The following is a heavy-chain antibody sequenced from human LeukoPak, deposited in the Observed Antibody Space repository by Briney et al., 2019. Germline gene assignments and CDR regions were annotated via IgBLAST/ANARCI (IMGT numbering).Heavy chain of an antibody. Sequence: ASVKVSCKASGYNFTSSDINWVRQATGQGLEWMGWMNPNSGNTGYAQKFQGRITITRNTSISTAYMELSGLRSEDTAVYYCARGRWFLSWYYFDYWGQGTLVTVSS. CDR2: MNPNSGNT. J-gene: IGHJ4*02. D-gene: IGHD3-3*01. V-gene: IGHV1-8*01. CDR1: GYNFTSSD. CDR3: ARGRWFLSWYYFDY.